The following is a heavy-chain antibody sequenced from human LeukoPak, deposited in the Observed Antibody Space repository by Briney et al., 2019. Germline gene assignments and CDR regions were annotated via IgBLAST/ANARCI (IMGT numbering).Heavy chain of an antibody. CDR1: GGSISSYY. D-gene: IGHD5-24*01. Sequence: PSETLSLTCTVSGGSISSYYWSWIRQPPGKGLEWIGYIYYGGSTNCNPSLKSRVTISVDTSKNQFSLKLSSVTAADTAVYYCARLDGYNIIFDYWGQGTLVTVSS. CDR3: ARLDGYNIIFDY. J-gene: IGHJ4*02. V-gene: IGHV4-59*01. CDR2: IYYGGST.